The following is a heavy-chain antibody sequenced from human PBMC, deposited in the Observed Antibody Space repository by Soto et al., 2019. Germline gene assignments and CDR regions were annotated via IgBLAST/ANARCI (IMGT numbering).Heavy chain of an antibody. CDR1: GYTFTYYG. J-gene: IGHJ4*02. CDR3: AKARAVRLEVCDS. CDR2: ISAYNGDT. V-gene: IGHV1-18*04. D-gene: IGHD6-19*01. Sequence: GASVKVSCKASGYTFTYYGISWVRQAPGQGLEWMGWISAYNGDTSYAQNFQGRVTVTTDTSTGTAYMELTRLRSDDTAIYYCAKARAVRLEVCDSWGQGALVTVSS.